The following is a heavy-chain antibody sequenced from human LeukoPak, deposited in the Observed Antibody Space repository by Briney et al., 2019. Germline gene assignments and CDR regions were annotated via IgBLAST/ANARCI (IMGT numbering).Heavy chain of an antibody. V-gene: IGHV3-7*05. Sequence: PGGSLRLSCAASGFTFSYYWMTWVRQAPGKGLERVANIKQDGSEKYYVASVKGRFTISRDNAKNSLYLQMNSLRAEDTAVYYCATWNSGWDSWGQGTLVTVSS. CDR3: ATWNSGWDS. CDR1: GFTFSYYW. CDR2: IKQDGSEK. D-gene: IGHD6-19*01. J-gene: IGHJ4*02.